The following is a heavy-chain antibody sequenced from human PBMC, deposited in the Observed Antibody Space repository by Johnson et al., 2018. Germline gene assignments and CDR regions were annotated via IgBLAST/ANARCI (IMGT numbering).Heavy chain of an antibody. V-gene: IGHV4-34*01. J-gene: IGHJ6*03. CDR3: ARDLYYYYYMDV. CDR1: GGSFSGYY. Sequence: QVQLQQWGAGLLKPSETLSLTCAVYGGSFSGYYWSWIRQPPGKGLEWIGEINHSGSTNYNPSLKSRVTISVDTSKNQFSLRLSSVTAADTAVYYCARDLYYYYYMDVWGKGTTVTVSS. CDR2: INHSGST.